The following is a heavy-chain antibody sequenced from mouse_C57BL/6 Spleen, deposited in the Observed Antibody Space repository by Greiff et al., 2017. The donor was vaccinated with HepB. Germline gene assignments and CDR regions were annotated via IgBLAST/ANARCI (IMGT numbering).Heavy chain of an antibody. Sequence: QVQLQQSGPELVKPGASVKISCKASGYAFSSSWMNWVKQRPGKGLEWIGRIYPGDGDTNYNGKFKGKATLTADKSSSTAYMQLSSLTSEDSAVYFCARLGSPDYFDYWGQGTTLTVSS. CDR1: GYAFSSSW. CDR3: ARLGSPDYFDY. J-gene: IGHJ2*01. D-gene: IGHD6-1*01. CDR2: IYPGDGDT. V-gene: IGHV1-82*01.